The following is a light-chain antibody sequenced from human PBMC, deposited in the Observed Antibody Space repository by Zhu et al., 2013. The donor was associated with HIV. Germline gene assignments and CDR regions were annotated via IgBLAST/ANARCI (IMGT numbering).Light chain of an antibody. Sequence: QSALTQPPSASGSPGQSVTISCTGTSNDIGGYKYVSWFQHHPGKAPKLMIYEVNKRPSGVPDRFSGSKSGNTASLTVSGLQSEDEADYFCSSYSGTNKLFFGGGTKLTVL. CDR2: EVN. CDR1: SNDIGGYKY. CDR3: SSYSGTNKLF. V-gene: IGLV2-8*01. J-gene: IGLJ2*01.